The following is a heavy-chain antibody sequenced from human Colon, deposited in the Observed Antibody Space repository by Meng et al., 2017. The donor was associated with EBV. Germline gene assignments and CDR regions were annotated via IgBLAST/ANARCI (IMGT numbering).Heavy chain of an antibody. CDR3: ARGGYYSFDY. CDR1: GGSISSVYW. D-gene: IGHD5-18*01. V-gene: IGHV4-4*02. J-gene: IGHJ4*02. CDR2: IVHSGST. Sequence: QVQRSGSGPGRVKPSAILSPTFAVAGGSISSVYWWTWVRQSPGKGLVWIGKIVHSGSTNYTPSLKSRFTISVDKSKNQFSLKLTSVTAADTAVYYCARGGYYSFDYWGQRTLVTVSS.